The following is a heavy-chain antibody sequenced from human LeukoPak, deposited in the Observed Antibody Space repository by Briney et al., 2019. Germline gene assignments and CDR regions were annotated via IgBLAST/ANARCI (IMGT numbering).Heavy chain of an antibody. CDR3: AGDTVAGSLGAFNI. V-gene: IGHV1-2*02. D-gene: IGHD6-19*01. J-gene: IGHJ3*02. Sequence: GASVKVSFKASGYTFTGYYMHWVRQAPGQGLEWMGWINPNSGGTNYAQKFQGRVTMTRDTSISTAYMELSSLRSDDTAVYYCAGDTVAGSLGAFNIWGQGTMVTVSP. CDR1: GYTFTGYY. CDR2: INPNSGGT.